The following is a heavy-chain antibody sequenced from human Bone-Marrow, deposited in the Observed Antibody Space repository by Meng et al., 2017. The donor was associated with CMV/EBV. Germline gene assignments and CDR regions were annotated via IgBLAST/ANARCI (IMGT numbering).Heavy chain of an antibody. CDR1: GFTFNSYA. Sequence: GESLKISCAASGFTFNSYAMSWVRQVPGKGLEWVSSINSGGENTHYADSVKGRFTISRDNSKNTLYLQLNNLRADDTAIYYCAAQKILGDLCGYWGQGTLVTVPS. V-gene: IGHV3-23*01. CDR3: AAQKILGDLCGY. CDR2: INSGGENT. J-gene: IGHJ1*01. D-gene: IGHD2-21*01.